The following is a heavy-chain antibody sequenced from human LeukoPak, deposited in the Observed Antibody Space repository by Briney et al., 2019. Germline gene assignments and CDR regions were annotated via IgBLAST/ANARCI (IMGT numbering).Heavy chain of an antibody. Sequence: SETLSLTCTVSGGSVSSGSYYWSWIRQPPGKGLKWIGNIHYSGSTNYNPSLKSRVTISVDTSKNQLSLKLSSVTAADTAVYYCARVSSGATTVDYWGQGTLVTVSS. CDR3: ARVSSGATTVDY. CDR2: IHYSGST. V-gene: IGHV4-61*01. CDR1: GGSVSSGSYY. D-gene: IGHD1-26*01. J-gene: IGHJ4*02.